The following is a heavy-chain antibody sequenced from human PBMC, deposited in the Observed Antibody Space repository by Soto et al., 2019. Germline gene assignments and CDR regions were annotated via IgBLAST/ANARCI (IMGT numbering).Heavy chain of an antibody. Sequence: QVQLVQSGAEVRKPGSSVKVSCKASGGTFNRHAISWVRQAPGQGLEWMGGIIPMFGTANHAQKFQGRVTIIADESTSTAYMELSSLRSEDTAIYYCARGWGSYSSDYYYAYWGQGTRVIVSS. CDR2: IIPMFGTA. CDR3: ARGWGSYSSDYYYAY. J-gene: IGHJ4*02. CDR1: GGTFNRHA. D-gene: IGHD3-22*01. V-gene: IGHV1-69*01.